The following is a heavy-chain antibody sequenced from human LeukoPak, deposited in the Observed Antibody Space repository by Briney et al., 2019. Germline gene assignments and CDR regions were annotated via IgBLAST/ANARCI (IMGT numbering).Heavy chain of an antibody. CDR1: GGTFSSYA. D-gene: IGHD5-12*01. J-gene: IGHJ5*02. CDR2: IIPIFGTA. V-gene: IGHV1-69*01. CDR3: ARGASGYSGYATNWFDP. Sequence: SVEVSCKASGGTFSSYAISWVRQAPGQGLEWMGGIIPIFGTANYAQKFQGRVTITADESTSTAYMELSSLRSEDTAVYYCARGASGYSGYATNWFDPWGQGTLVTVSS.